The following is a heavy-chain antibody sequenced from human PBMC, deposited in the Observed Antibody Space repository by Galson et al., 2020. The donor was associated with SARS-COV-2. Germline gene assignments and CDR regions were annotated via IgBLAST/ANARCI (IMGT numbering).Heavy chain of an antibody. CDR2: IYYSVRT. CDR1: GDSLSSNSYY. CDR3: AGGRSSSSNS. V-gene: IGHV4-39*01. J-gene: IGHJ4*02. D-gene: IGHD6-6*01. Sequence: SETLSLTCTVSGDSLSSNSYYWAWIRQPPGKGLEWIGSIYYSVRTYYNPSLKSRVTISVDTSKNQFSLRLGSVTATDTAVYYCAGGRSSSSNSWGQGTLVTVSS.